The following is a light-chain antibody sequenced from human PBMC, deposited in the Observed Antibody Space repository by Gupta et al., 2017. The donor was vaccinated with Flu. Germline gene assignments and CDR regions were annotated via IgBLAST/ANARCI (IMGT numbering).Light chain of an antibody. CDR2: GAS. J-gene: IGKJ1*01. Sequence: ELTQSPGTLSVSPGARATLSCRASQSVRSSYLDRYQQKPGQAPRLLIYGASSSAHGLQDRFSGSGSGTDFTLTISRLVPADFAVYSCQQDGSSPLAFGQGTXVEIK. CDR1: QSVRSSY. CDR3: QQDGSSPLA. V-gene: IGKV3-20*01.